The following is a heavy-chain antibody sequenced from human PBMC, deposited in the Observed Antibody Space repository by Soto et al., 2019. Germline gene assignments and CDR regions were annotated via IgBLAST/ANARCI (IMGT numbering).Heavy chain of an antibody. CDR3: ATATISPVSATLYHYGTDV. D-gene: IGHD6-25*01. Sequence: QVQLVQSGAEVKKPGSSVKVSCQASGGTFNNFAFTWVRQAPGQGLEWLGGIMPVFHTTNIAQTFQDRITVIADDFTNTVYMEMTSLRFDDTAVYYCATATISPVSATLYHYGTDVWGQGTTVTVSS. J-gene: IGHJ6*02. V-gene: IGHV1-69*01. CDR1: GGTFNNFA. CDR2: IMPVFHTT.